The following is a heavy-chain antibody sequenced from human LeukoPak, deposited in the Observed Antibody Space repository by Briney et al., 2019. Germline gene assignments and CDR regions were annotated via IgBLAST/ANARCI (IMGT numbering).Heavy chain of an antibody. CDR1: GGSISRYY. Sequence: SETLSLTCTVSGGSISRYYWSWVRQPPGKGLEWIGYIYYSGSTNYNPSLKSRVTISVDTSKNQFSLKLSSVTAADTAVYYCARTGSTWDCSSTSCYGGNWFDPWGQGTLVTVSS. J-gene: IGHJ5*02. V-gene: IGHV4-59*08. CDR2: IYYSGST. D-gene: IGHD2-2*01. CDR3: ARTGSTWDCSSTSCYGGNWFDP.